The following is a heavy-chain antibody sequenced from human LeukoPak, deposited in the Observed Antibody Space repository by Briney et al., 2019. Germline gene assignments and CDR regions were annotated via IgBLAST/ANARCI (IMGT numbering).Heavy chain of an antibody. V-gene: IGHV3-7*01. Sequence: GGSLRLSCAASGFTFSRYWMSWVRQAPGKGLEWVANIDEDGSQSYYVDSVKGRFTISRDNARNSLYLQINSLRVEDTAVYYCGRDGSRHQVSTSYWGQGTLVTVSS. D-gene: IGHD5/OR15-5a*01. J-gene: IGHJ4*02. CDR1: GFTFSRYW. CDR3: GRDGSRHQVSTSY. CDR2: IDEDGSQS.